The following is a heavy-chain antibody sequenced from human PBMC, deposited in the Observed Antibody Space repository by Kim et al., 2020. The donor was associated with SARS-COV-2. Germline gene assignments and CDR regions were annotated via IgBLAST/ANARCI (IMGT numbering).Heavy chain of an antibody. CDR1: GFTFSSYS. Sequence: GGSLRLSCAASGFTFSSYSMNWVRQAPGKGLEWASSISSSIGNMYYADSVEGRFTISRDNAKNSLFLQMNSLRAEDTAMYYCARPRTSLSNDAFDIWGQG. V-gene: IGHV3-21*01. D-gene: IGHD2-2*01. CDR3: ARPRTSLSNDAFDI. CDR2: ISSSIGNM. J-gene: IGHJ3*02.